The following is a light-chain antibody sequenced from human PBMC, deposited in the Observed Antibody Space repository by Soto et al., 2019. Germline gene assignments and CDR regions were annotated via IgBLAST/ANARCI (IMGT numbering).Light chain of an antibody. J-gene: IGLJ3*02. Sequence: QSVLTQPPSASGTPGQRVTISCSGSSSNIGSNTVNWYQQLPGTAPKLLIYSNNQRPSGVPDRVSGSKSGTSASLAISGLQSEDEADYYCAAWDGSLNWVFGGGTKLTVL. CDR1: SSNIGSNT. V-gene: IGLV1-44*01. CDR2: SNN. CDR3: AAWDGSLNWV.